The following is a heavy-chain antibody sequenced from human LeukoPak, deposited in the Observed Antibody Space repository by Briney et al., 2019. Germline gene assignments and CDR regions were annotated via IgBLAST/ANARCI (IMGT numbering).Heavy chain of an antibody. CDR1: GGSLTGYY. D-gene: IGHD2-2*03. J-gene: IGHJ2*01. CDR2: VFYNGRT. V-gene: IGHV4-59*12. CDR3: ARIFGYARWYFDH. Sequence: PSETPSLTCTVAGGSLTGYYWSWIRQPPGKGLGWIGYVFYNGRTLYNPSLRSRVTISVDTSMTQFSLNLSSVTAADTAVYYCARIFGYARWYFDHWGRGTLVTVSS.